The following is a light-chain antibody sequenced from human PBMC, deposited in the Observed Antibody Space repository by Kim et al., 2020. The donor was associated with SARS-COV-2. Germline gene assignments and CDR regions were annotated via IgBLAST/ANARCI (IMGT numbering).Light chain of an antibody. CDR1: QSVSSN. J-gene: IGKJ1*01. Sequence: EILMTQSPATPSVSPGERATLSCRASQSVSSNLAWYQQKPGQAPRLLIYGASTRATGIPARFSGSGSGTEFTLTISSLQSEDFALYFCQQYNNWPRTFGQGTKVDIK. V-gene: IGKV3-15*01. CDR3: QQYNNWPRT. CDR2: GAS.